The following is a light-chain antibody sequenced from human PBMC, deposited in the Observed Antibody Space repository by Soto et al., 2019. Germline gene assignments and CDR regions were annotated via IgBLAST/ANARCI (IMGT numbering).Light chain of an antibody. V-gene: IGKV3D-15*01. J-gene: IGKJ5*01. CDR3: QHCNNWSS. CDR2: DAS. CDR1: QSVNSN. Sequence: IVMTQSPATLSVSPGERATLSCRASQSVNSNLAWYQQKPGQAPRLLIYDASTRATGIPARFSGSGSGTEFTLTISSLQSEDFAVYYCQHCNNWSSFGQGTRLEIK.